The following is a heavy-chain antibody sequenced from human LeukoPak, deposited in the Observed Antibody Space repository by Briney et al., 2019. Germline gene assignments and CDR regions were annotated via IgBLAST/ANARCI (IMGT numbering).Heavy chain of an antibody. CDR3: AREGHGDSFDY. CDR2: ISSSSSYI. D-gene: IGHD4-17*01. CDR1: GFTFSSYS. J-gene: IGHJ4*02. Sequence: GGSLRLSCAASGFTFSSYSMNWVRQAPGKGLEWVSSISSSSSYIYYADSVKGRFTISRDNAKNLLYLQMNSLRAEDTAVYYCAREGHGDSFDYWGQGTLVTVSS. V-gene: IGHV3-21*01.